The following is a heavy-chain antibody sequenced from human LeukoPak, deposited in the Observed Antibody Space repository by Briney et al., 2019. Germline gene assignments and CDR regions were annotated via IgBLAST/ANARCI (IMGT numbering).Heavy chain of an antibody. V-gene: IGHV3-9*01. Sequence: PGGSLRLSCAASGFTFDGYAMHWVRQAPGKGLEWVSGISWNSGSIGYADSVKGRFTISRDNAKNTLYLQMNSLRAEDTAVYYCARADGYPDYWGQGTLVTVSS. CDR2: ISWNSGSI. CDR1: GFTFDGYA. J-gene: IGHJ4*03. CDR3: ARADGYPDY.